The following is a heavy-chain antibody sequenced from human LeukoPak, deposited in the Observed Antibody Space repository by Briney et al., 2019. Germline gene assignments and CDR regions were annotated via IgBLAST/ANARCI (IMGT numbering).Heavy chain of an antibody. V-gene: IGHV4-30-2*01. CDR3: ARVGSQRGDAFDI. CDR1: GGSISSGGYS. Sequence: SETLSHTCAVSGGSISSGGYSWSWIRQPPGKGLEWIGYIYHSGSTYYNPSLKSRVTISVDRSKNQFSLKLSSVTAADTAVYYCARVGSQRGDAFDIWGQGTMVTVSS. J-gene: IGHJ3*02. CDR2: IYHSGST. D-gene: IGHD3-16*01.